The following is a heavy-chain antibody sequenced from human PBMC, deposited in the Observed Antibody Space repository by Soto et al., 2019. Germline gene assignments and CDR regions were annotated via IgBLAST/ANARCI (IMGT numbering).Heavy chain of an antibody. CDR1: GSIFSGYG. D-gene: IGHD1-7*01. J-gene: IGHJ4*02. Sequence: QKYLVESGGGVVQPGGSLRLSCVASGSIFSGYGMHWVRQAPGKGLGGGAVIWYDGSNKYYADSVKGRFTISRDNSKNMLYLQMDSLRAEDTAVYYCARDGIGGTVFRGFCDYWGQGTLVTVSS. CDR3: ARDGIGGTVFRGFCDY. V-gene: IGHV3-33*01. CDR2: IWYDGSNK.